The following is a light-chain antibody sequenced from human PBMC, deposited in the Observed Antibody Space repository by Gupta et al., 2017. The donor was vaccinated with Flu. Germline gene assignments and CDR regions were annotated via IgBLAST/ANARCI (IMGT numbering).Light chain of an antibody. V-gene: IGLV2-14*01. Sequence: QAALTDPASGSGAPGPPITSSCTGTSSDVGGYDYVSWYQQHPGKAHKIMINDVSNRPSGVSLRLSGANSCNSDVLTISRLHAEDEADYYDSASQTSSTRVVGFGGGT. J-gene: IGLJ2*01. CDR3: SASQTSSTRVVG. CDR1: SSDVGGYDY. CDR2: DVS.